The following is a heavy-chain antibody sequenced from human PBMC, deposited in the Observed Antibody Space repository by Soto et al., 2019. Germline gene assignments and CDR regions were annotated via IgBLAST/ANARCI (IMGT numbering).Heavy chain of an antibody. CDR3: ARDQSSGQGGY. CDR1: GFTFSAYS. CDR2: ISSSSSDI. Sequence: GGSLRLSCAASGFTFSAYSMMWVRQAPGKGLEWVSSISSSSSDIYYADSVKGRFIISRDNAMNSLYLQMNSLRADDTAVYYCARDQSSGQGGYWGQGTLVTVSS. D-gene: IGHD3-10*01. V-gene: IGHV3-21*01. J-gene: IGHJ4*02.